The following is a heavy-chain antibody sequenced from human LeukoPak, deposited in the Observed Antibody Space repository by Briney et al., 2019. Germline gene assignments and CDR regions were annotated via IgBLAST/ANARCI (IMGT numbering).Heavy chain of an antibody. V-gene: IGHV3-64*02. CDR3: ARELGGTKTGGFDI. D-gene: IGHD1-14*01. Sequence: PGGSLRLSCAASGFRFSYLDMHWVRQAPGKGLEFVSSIGAAGAHTFYADSVKGRFTISRDNFQSTMYLQMDGLRPEDSAVYYCARELGGTKTGGFDIWGQGTVVTVSS. CDR2: IGAAGAHT. CDR1: GFRFSYLD. J-gene: IGHJ3*02.